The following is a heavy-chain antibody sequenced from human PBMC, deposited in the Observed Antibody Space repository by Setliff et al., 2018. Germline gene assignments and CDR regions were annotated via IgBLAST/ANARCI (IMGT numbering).Heavy chain of an antibody. J-gene: IGHJ6*03. CDR3: ARVGMYYNFWSGYYTYYYYYYMGV. CDR1: GGSISSGDYY. Sequence: SETLSLTCTVSGGSISSGDYYWSWIRQPPGKGLEWIGYIYYSGSTNYNPSLKSRVTISVDTSKNQFSLKLSSVTAADTAVYYCARVGMYYNFWSGYYTYYYYYYMGVWGKGTTVTVSS. V-gene: IGHV4-61*08. D-gene: IGHD3-3*01. CDR2: IYYSGST.